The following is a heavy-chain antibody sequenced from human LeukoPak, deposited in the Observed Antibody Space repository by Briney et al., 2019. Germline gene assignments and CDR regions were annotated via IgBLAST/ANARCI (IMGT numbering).Heavy chain of an antibody. J-gene: IGHJ4*02. CDR2: FDPEDGET. D-gene: IGHD6-19*01. V-gene: IGHV1-24*01. CDR3: ARASSGY. Sequence: ASVNVSCKVSGYTLTELSMHWVRQAPGKGLEWMGGFDPEDGETIYAQKFQGRVTMTRNTSISTAYMELSSLRSEDTAVYYCARASSGYWGQGTLVTVSS. CDR1: GYTLTELS.